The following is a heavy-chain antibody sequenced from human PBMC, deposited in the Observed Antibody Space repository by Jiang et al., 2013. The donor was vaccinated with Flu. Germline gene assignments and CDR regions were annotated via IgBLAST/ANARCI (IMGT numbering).Heavy chain of an antibody. Sequence: GPGLVKPSETLSLTCAVSGYSISSGYYWGWIRQPPGKGLEWIGSIYHSGSTYYNPSLKSRVTISVDTSKNQFSLKLSSVTAADTAVYYCAREDHSGSYYFDYWGQGTLVTVSS. D-gene: IGHD1-26*01. V-gene: IGHV4-38-2*02. CDR1: GYSISSGYY. J-gene: IGHJ4*02. CDR2: IYHSGST. CDR3: AREDHSGSYYFDY.